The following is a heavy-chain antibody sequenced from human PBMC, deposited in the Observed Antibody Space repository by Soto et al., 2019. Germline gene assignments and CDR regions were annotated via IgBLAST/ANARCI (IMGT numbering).Heavy chain of an antibody. CDR2: IYYSGST. J-gene: IGHJ6*02. CDR3: ARGDGITGTVDYYYYGMDV. Sequence: SETLSLTCTVSGGSISSYYWSWIRQPPGKGLEWIGYIYYSGSTNYNPSLKSRVTISVDTSKNQFSLKLSSVTAADTAVYYCARGDGITGTVDYYYYGMDVWGQGTTVTVSS. D-gene: IGHD1-7*01. CDR1: GGSISSYY. V-gene: IGHV4-59*01.